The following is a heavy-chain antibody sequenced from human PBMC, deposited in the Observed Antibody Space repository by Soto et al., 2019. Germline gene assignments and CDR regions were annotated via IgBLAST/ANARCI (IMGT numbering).Heavy chain of an antibody. V-gene: IGHV3-48*02. CDR2: ISSSSSTI. CDR1: GSTFSSYS. CDR3: ARGLLRFVDGMDV. D-gene: IGHD3-3*01. J-gene: IGHJ6*02. Sequence: GGSLRLSCAASGSTFSSYSMHWVRQAPGKGLEWVAYISSSSSTIYYADSVKGRFTISRDNAKSSLYLQMNSLRDEDTAVYYCARGLLRFVDGMDVWGQGTTVTVSS.